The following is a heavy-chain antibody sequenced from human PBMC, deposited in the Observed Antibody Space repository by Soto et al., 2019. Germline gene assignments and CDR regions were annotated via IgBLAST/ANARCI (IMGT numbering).Heavy chain of an antibody. CDR3: ARGLTGYYGFDY. D-gene: IGHD3-10*01. CDR2: IKGDGTNT. J-gene: IGHJ4*02. Sequence: EVQLVESGGGLVQFGGSLRLSCAVSGFTFSSYWMHWVRQVPGKGLVWVSRIKGDGTNTGYADSVKGRFTISRDNVKNTLYLQMNSLSAEDTAVYYCARGLTGYYGFDYWGQGTLVSVSS. V-gene: IGHV3-74*01. CDR1: GFTFSSYW.